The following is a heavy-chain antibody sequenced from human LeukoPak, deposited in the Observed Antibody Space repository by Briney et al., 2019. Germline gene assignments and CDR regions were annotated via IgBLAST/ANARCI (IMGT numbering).Heavy chain of an antibody. V-gene: IGHV4-34*01. Sequence: SETLSLTCAVYGGSFSGYYWSWIRQPPGKGLEWIGEINHSGSTNYNPSLKGRVTISVDTSKNQFSLKLSSVTAADTAVYYCARAIGGGRGFRFDPWGQGTLVTVSS. J-gene: IGHJ5*02. CDR3: ARAIGGGRGFRFDP. CDR2: INHSGST. D-gene: IGHD2-15*01. CDR1: GGSFSGYY.